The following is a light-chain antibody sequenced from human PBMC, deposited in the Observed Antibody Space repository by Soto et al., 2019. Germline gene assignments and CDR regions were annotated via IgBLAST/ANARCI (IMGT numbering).Light chain of an antibody. V-gene: IGKV1-39*01. CDR3: QQSYSTPHT. Sequence: DIQMTQAPSSLSASVGDRVTITCRASQSISSYLNWYQQKPGKAPKLLIYAASSLQSGVPSRFSGSGSGTDFTLNISSLQTEDCATYYCQQSYSTPHTFGQGTKLEIK. CDR1: QSISSY. J-gene: IGKJ2*01. CDR2: AAS.